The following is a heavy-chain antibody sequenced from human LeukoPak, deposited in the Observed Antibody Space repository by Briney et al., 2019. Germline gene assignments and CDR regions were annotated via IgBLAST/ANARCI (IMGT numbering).Heavy chain of an antibody. CDR2: FDPEDGET. CDR1: GYTLTELS. Sequence: ASVKVSCKVSGYTLTELSMHWVRQAPGKGLEWMGGFDPEDGETIYAQKFQGRVTMTEDTSTDTAYMELSSLRSEDTTVYYCATRLRDRAAYAFDIWGQGTMVTVSS. CDR3: ATRLRDRAAYAFDI. V-gene: IGHV1-24*01. D-gene: IGHD3-22*01. J-gene: IGHJ3*02.